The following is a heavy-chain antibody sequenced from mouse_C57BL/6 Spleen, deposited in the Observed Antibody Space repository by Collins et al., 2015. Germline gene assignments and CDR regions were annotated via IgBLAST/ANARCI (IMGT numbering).Heavy chain of an antibody. Sequence: QVQLQQSGAELMKLGASVKISCKATGYTFSSYWIEWVKQRPGHGLEWIGEILPGSGSTNYNEKFKGKATFTADTSSNTAYMQLSSLTSEDSAVYYCARLLRLNAMDYWGQGTSVTVSS. J-gene: IGHJ4*01. D-gene: IGHD1-2*01. CDR3: ARLLRLNAMDY. V-gene: IGHV1-9*01. CDR2: ILPGSGST. CDR1: GYTFSSYW.